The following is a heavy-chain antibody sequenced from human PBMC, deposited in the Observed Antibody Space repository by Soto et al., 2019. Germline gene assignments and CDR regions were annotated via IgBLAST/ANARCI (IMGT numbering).Heavy chain of an antibody. Sequence: GGSLRLSCAASGFTFSSYGMHWVCQAPGKGLEWVAVIWYDGSNKYYADSVKGRFTISRDNSKNTLYLQMNSLRAEDTAVYYCARDLAPDARALLYGMDVWGQGTTVTVSS. CDR3: ARDLAPDARALLYGMDV. CDR1: GFTFSSYG. V-gene: IGHV3-33*01. CDR2: IWYDGSNK. J-gene: IGHJ6*02.